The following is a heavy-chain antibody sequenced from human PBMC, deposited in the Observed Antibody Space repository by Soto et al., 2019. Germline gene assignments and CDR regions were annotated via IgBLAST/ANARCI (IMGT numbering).Heavy chain of an antibody. CDR1: GISFSTYA. CDR3: AKGAAPYFDY. CDR2: LSGGIGST. J-gene: IGHJ4*02. V-gene: IGHV3-23*01. Sequence: PWGTLRLSCVASGISFSTYAMTWVRQVPAKRLARLSTLSGGIGSTFYADSVKGRFTISRDISKKMLFLHVNGLRDEDTGTSYCAKGAAPYFDYWGRGTVVTV. D-gene: IGHD2-15*01.